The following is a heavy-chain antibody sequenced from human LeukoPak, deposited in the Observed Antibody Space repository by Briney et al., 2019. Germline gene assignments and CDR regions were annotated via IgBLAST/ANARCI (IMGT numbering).Heavy chain of an antibody. V-gene: IGHV3-64*01. CDR2: IISHGGNT. CDR3: ARVRMGATVSNYYCYYMDV. J-gene: IGHJ6*03. CDR1: GFSFSSYT. Sequence: GGSLRLSCAASGFSFSSYTMHWVRQAPGKGLEYVSAIISHGGNTHYTNSVKGRFTISRDNSQNTLYLQMGSLRPDDMAVYHCARVRMGATVSNYYCYYMDVWGKGTTVTVSS. D-gene: IGHD1-26*01.